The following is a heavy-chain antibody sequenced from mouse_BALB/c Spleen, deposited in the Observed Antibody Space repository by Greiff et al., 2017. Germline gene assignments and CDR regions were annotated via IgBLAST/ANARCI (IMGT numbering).Heavy chain of an antibody. Sequence: EVQGVESGGGLVQPKGSLKLSCAASGFTFNTYAMHWVCQAPGKGLEWVARIRSKSNNYATYYADSVKDRFTISRDDSQSMLYLQMNNLKTEDTAMYYCVRESYAMDYWGQGTSVTVSS. V-gene: IGHV10-3*03. CDR3: VRESYAMDY. CDR1: GFTFNTYA. CDR2: IRSKSNNYAT. J-gene: IGHJ4*01.